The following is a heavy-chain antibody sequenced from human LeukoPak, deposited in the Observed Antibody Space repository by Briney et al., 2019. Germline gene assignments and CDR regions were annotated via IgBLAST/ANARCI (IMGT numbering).Heavy chain of an antibody. CDR3: ARVWRDNRKFDY. V-gene: IGHV4-30-4*01. CDR2: IYYSGST. CDR1: GGSISSGDYY. Sequence: SETLSLTCTVSGGSISSGDYYWRWIRQPPGKGLEWIGYIYYSGSTYYNPSLKSRVTISVATSKNQFSLKLSSVTAADTAVYYCARVWRDNRKFDYWGQGTLVTVSS. D-gene: IGHD1-14*01. J-gene: IGHJ4*02.